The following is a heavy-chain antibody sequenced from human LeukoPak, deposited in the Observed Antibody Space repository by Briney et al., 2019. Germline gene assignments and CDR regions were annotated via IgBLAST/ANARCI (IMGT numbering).Heavy chain of an antibody. CDR1: GFTFSDYY. D-gene: IGHD3-3*01. CDR2: ISSSSSYT. V-gene: IGHV3-11*06. Sequence: GGSLRLSCAASGFTFSDYYMSWIRQAPGKGLEWVSYISSSSSYTNYADPVKGRFTISRDNAKNSLYLQMNSLRAEDTAVYYCARDFPFGDYLDYWGQGTLVTVSS. J-gene: IGHJ4*02. CDR3: ARDFPFGDYLDY.